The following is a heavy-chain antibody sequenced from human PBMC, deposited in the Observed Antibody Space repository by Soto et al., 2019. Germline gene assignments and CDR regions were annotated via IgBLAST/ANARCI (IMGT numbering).Heavy chain of an antibody. CDR2: SYDTGST. Sequence: SETLSLTCTVSGGSTRSSSYYWSWIRQPPGKGLEWIGYSYDTGSTKYNPSLKSRVTLSVDMSNNQFSLKLSSVSAADSAVFYCARHRAWGGDSSAYHPLDYWGHGTLVSVSS. CDR1: GGSTRSSSYY. J-gene: IGHJ4*01. V-gene: IGHV4-61*05. CDR3: ARHRAWGGDSSAYHPLDY. D-gene: IGHD3-16*01.